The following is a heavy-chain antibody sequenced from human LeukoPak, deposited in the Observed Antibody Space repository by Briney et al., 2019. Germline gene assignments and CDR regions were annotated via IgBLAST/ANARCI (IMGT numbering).Heavy chain of an antibody. V-gene: IGHV3-23*01. D-gene: IGHD3-3*01. Sequence: PGGSLRLSCAASGFTFSSYAMSWVRQAPGKGLEWVSAISGSGGSTYYADSVKGRFTISRDNSKNTLYLQMNSLRAEDTAVYYRAKDIITIFGVATSIWDAFDIWGQGTMVTVSS. J-gene: IGHJ3*02. CDR1: GFTFSSYA. CDR2: ISGSGGST. CDR3: AKDIITIFGVATSIWDAFDI.